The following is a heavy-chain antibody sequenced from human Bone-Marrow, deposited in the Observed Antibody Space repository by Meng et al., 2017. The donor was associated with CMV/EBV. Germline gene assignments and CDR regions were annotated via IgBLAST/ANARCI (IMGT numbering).Heavy chain of an antibody. J-gene: IGHJ4*02. CDR2: ISSSSYI. CDR1: GFTFSSYS. Sequence: LSLTCAASGFTFSSYSMNWVRQAPGKGLAWVSSISSSSYIYYADSVKGRFTISRDNAKNSLYLQMNSLRAEDTAVYYCASSSLYYDFWSGLENNDYWGQGTLVTVSS. V-gene: IGHV3-21*01. CDR3: ASSSLYYDFWSGLENNDY. D-gene: IGHD3-3*01.